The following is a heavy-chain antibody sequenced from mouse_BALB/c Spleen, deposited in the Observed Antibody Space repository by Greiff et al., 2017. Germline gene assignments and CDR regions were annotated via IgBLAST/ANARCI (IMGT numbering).Heavy chain of an antibody. CDR1: GFTFTDYY. V-gene: IGHV7-3*02. J-gene: IGHJ3*01. CDR3: ARERYDGAWFAY. CDR2: IRNKANGYTT. D-gene: IGHD2-14*01. Sequence: EVKLVESGGGLVQPGGSLRLSCATSGFTFTDYYMSWVRQPPGKALEWLGFIRNKANGYTTEYSASVKGRFTISRDNSQSILYLQMNTLRAEDSATYYCARERYDGAWFAYWGQGTLVTVSA.